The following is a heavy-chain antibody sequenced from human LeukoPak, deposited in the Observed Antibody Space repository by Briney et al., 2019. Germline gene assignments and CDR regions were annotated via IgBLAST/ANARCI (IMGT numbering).Heavy chain of an antibody. Sequence: GASVKVSCKASGYTFTSYGISWVRQAPGQGLEWMGWIIAYNGNTNYAQKLQGRVTMTTDTSTSTAYMELRSLKPDDTAVYYCASLKNYYDSSGYLVTDAFDIWGQGTMVTVSS. V-gene: IGHV1-18*01. D-gene: IGHD3-22*01. CDR1: GYTFTSYG. CDR3: ASLKNYYDSSGYLVTDAFDI. J-gene: IGHJ3*02. CDR2: IIAYNGNT.